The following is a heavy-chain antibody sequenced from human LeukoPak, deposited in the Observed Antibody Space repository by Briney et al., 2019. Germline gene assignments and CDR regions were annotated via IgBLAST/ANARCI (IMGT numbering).Heavy chain of an antibody. CDR3: AREGYGSRSRDNWLDP. Sequence: PSETLSLTCTVSGASVTTSYWSWLRQPPGKSPEWIGYIYYSGSPIYSPSLNSRVTISLDTSKNRFSLKLTPVTAADTAVYYCAREGYGSRSRDNWLDPWGQGTLVTVSS. D-gene: IGHD3-10*01. V-gene: IGHV4-59*02. CDR2: IYYSGSP. CDR1: GASVTTSY. J-gene: IGHJ5*02.